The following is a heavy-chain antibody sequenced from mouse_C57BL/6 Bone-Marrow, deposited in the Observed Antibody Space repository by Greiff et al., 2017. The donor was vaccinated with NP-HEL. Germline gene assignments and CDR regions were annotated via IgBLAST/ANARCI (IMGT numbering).Heavy chain of an antibody. CDR1: GYTFTDYY. J-gene: IGHJ3*01. Sequence: EVQLQQSGPELVKPGASVKISCKASGYTFTDYYMNWVKQSHGKSLEWIGDINPNNGGTSYNQKFKGKATLTVDKSSSTAYMELRSLTSEDSAVYYCARPRWLLPFAYWGQGTLVTVSA. CDR2: INPNNGGT. D-gene: IGHD2-3*01. CDR3: ARPRWLLPFAY. V-gene: IGHV1-26*01.